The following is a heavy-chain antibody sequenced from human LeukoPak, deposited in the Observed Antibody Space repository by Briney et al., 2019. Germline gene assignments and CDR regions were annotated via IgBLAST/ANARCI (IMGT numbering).Heavy chain of an antibody. Sequence: PGGALRLSCAASGFTFSSYWMSWLRQAPGKGLEWVANIKEDGREKYYVDSLNGRFTISRDNAKNSLYLQMNSLRAEDTAIYYCERGRMVWGGDSYGMAVWGKGTKVTVSS. V-gene: IGHV3-7*01. CDR3: ERGRMVWGGDSYGMAV. CDR1: GFTFSSYW. J-gene: IGHJ6*04. CDR2: IKEDGREK. D-gene: IGHD3-10*01.